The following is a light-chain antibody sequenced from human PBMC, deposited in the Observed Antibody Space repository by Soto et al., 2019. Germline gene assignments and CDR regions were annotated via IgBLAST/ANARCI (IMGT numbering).Light chain of an antibody. Sequence: DIQMPQSPSSVSASVGARVTITCRASQAISSWLAWYQQKPVKAPKLLIYAASNSQTGVPPRFSDSRSGPDFAHTISRLHPEDFATDYGQQSNSFPRTFGQGTKVEIK. J-gene: IGKJ1*01. CDR2: AAS. CDR1: QAISSW. V-gene: IGKV1D-12*01. CDR3: QQSNSFPRT.